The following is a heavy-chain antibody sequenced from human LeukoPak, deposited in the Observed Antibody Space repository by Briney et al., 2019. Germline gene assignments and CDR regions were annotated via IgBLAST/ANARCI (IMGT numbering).Heavy chain of an antibody. Sequence: GGSLRLSCAASGFTFSGSGMHWVRQASGKGLEWVGRIRSEANNYGTAYAASVKGRFTISRDDSKNTAYLQMNSLKTEDTAVYYCASPIAVTTAFDYWGQGTLVTVSS. CDR3: ASPIAVTTAFDY. CDR1: GFTFSGSG. J-gene: IGHJ4*02. V-gene: IGHV3-73*01. CDR2: IRSEANNYGT. D-gene: IGHD4-17*01.